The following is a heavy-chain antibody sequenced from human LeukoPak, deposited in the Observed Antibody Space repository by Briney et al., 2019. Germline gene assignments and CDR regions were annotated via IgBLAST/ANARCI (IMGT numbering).Heavy chain of an antibody. Sequence: GRSLRLSCTASGFTFSGYEMTWVRQAPGKGLEWMSYISVNGGAMHYADSVRGRFTTSRDDAKNSLYLHVNSLRVEDTAIYYCARKTDRLGAVGRDRYFDLWGRGTLITVSS. CDR2: ISVNGGAM. V-gene: IGHV3-48*03. D-gene: IGHD6-13*01. CDR1: GFTFSGYE. J-gene: IGHJ2*01. CDR3: ARKTDRLGAVGRDRYFDL.